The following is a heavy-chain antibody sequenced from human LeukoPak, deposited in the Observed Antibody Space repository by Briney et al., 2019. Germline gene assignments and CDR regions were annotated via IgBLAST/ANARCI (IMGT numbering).Heavy chain of an antibody. CDR1: GYSFTSYW. Sequence: GESLKVSCKGSGYSFTSYWISWVRQMPGKGLEWMGRIDPSDSYTNYSPSFQGHVTISADKSISTAYLQWSSLKASGTAMYYCASSNYYDSSGYHNDAFDIWGQGTMVTVSS. CDR3: ASSNYYDSSGYHNDAFDI. V-gene: IGHV5-10-1*01. J-gene: IGHJ3*02. D-gene: IGHD3-22*01. CDR2: IDPSDSYT.